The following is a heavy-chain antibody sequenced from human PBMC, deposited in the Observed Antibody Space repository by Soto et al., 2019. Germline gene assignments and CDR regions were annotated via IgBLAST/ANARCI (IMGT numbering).Heavy chain of an antibody. CDR3: ARDRDVVVPATQYYFDN. Sequence: QVQLVESGGGLVKPGGSLRLSCAASGFTFSDYYMSWIRQAPGKGLEWVSYITNSGSTIYYADSVKGRFTISRDNAINSLYLQMNSLRAEDTAVYYCARDRDVVVPATQYYFDNRGQGTLVTVSS. V-gene: IGHV3-11*01. J-gene: IGHJ4*02. D-gene: IGHD2-2*01. CDR2: ITNSGSTI. CDR1: GFTFSDYY.